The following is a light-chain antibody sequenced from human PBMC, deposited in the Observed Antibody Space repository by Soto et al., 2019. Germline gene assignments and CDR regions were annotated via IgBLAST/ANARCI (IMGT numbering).Light chain of an antibody. CDR3: QTWGTGFQF. CDR2: LNNDGSH. CDR1: SGYSSYA. V-gene: IGLV4-69*01. J-gene: IGLJ2*01. Sequence: QLVLTQSPSASASLGASVKLTCTLSSGYSSYAIAWHQKQPGKGPRYLMDLNNDGSHTKGDGIPDRFSGSSSGADRYLIISSPQSEDEADYYCQTWGTGFQFFGGGTKLTVL.